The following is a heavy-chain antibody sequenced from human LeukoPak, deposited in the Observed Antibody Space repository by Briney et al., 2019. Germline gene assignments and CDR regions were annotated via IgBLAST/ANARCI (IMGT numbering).Heavy chain of an antibody. Sequence: GGSLRLSCAASGFTFSSYSMNWVRQAPGKGLEWVSYISSSSSTIYYADSVKGRFTISRDNAKNSLYLQMNSLRAEDTAVYYCARDEIAGNYYGMDVWGQGTTVTVSS. CDR3: ARDEIAGNYYGMDV. D-gene: IGHD3-22*01. V-gene: IGHV3-48*01. CDR1: GFTFSSYS. CDR2: ISSSSSTI. J-gene: IGHJ6*02.